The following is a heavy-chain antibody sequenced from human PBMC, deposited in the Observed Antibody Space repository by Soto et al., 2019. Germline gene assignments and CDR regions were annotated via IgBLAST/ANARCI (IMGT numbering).Heavy chain of an antibody. CDR1: GFTFSNAW. CDR2: IKSKTDGGTT. CDR3: TTEYTSGPPYAFDI. Sequence: PGGSLRLSCAASGFTFSNAWMSWVRQAPGKGLEWVGRIKSKTDGGTTDYAAPVKGRFTISRDDSKNTLYLQMNSLKAEATAVYYCTTEYTSGPPYAFDIWGQGTMVTVSS. D-gene: IGHD6-19*01. J-gene: IGHJ3*02. V-gene: IGHV3-15*01.